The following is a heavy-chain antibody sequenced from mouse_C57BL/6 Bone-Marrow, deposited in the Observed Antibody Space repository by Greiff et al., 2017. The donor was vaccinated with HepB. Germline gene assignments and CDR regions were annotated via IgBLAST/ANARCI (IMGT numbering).Heavy chain of an antibody. D-gene: IGHD1-1*01. V-gene: IGHV2-6-1*01. CDR2: IWSDGST. J-gene: IGHJ4*01. CDR1: GFSLTSYG. CDR3: ARQSYGSSYVLYAMDY. Sequence: VMLVESGPGLVAPSQSLSITCTVSGFSLTSYGVHWVRQPPGKGLEWLVVIWSDGSTTYNSALKSRLSISKDNSKSQVFLKMTSLQTDDTAMYYCARQSYGSSYVLYAMDYWGQGTSVTVSS.